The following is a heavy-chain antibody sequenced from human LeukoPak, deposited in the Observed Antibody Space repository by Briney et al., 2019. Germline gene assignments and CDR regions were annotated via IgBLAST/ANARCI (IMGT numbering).Heavy chain of an antibody. CDR2: IYHSGST. Sequence: SETLSLTCTVSGYSINSGYYWAWIRPPPGKGLQWIGSIYHSGSTYYNPSLKSRVTISIDTSKNQFSLKLSSVTAADTAVYYCARLTKGESGSYLNYYYYYMDVWGKGTTVTISS. CDR1: GYSINSGYY. CDR3: ARLTKGESGSYLNYYYYYMDV. V-gene: IGHV4-38-2*02. J-gene: IGHJ6*03. D-gene: IGHD3-10*01.